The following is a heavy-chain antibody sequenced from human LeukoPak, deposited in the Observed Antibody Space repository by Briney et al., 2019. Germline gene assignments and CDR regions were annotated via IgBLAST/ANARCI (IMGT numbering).Heavy chain of an antibody. Sequence: SETLSLTCTVSGGSISSYYWSWIRQPPGKGLEWIGYIYYSGSTNYNPSLKSRVTISVDTSKNQFSLKLSSVTAADTAVYYCARSLLWFAESWAFGYWGQGTLVTVSS. J-gene: IGHJ4*02. D-gene: IGHD3-10*01. CDR1: GGSISSYY. CDR3: ARSLLWFAESWAFGY. CDR2: IYYSGST. V-gene: IGHV4-59*01.